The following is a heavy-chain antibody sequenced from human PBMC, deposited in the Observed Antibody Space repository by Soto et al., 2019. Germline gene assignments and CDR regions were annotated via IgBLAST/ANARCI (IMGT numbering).Heavy chain of an antibody. CDR2: IYWNDDK. V-gene: IGHV2-5*01. Sequence: SGPTLVNPTQTLTLTCTFSGFSLSTSGVGVGWIRQPPGKALEWLALIYWNDDKRYSPSLKSRLTITKDTSKNQVVLTMTNMDPADTATYYCAHTLIVAIHHWFDPWGQGNLVTVSS. J-gene: IGHJ5*02. CDR3: AHTLIVAIHHWFDP. D-gene: IGHD2-15*01. CDR1: GFSLSTSGVG.